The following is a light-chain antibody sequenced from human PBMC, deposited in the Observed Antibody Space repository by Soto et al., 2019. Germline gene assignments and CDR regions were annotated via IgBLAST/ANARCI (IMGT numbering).Light chain of an antibody. V-gene: IGLV2-8*01. CDR3: SSRATNAGGDNWV. J-gene: IGLJ3*02. Sequence: QSVLTQPPSASGSPGQSVTISCTGTSSDVGGYNFVSWYQQHPDKAPKLMIYEVSKRPSGVPDRFSGSKSGNTASLTVSGLQAEDEAEYYCSSRATNAGGDNWVFGGGTKLTVL. CDR2: EVS. CDR1: SSDVGGYNF.